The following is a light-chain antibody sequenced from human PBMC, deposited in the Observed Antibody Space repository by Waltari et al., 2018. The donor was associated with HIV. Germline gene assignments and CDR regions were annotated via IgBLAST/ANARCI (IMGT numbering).Light chain of an antibody. CDR2: EVS. CDR1: SNDIGSYHY. CDR3: QSGDSTITPVV. Sequence: QSVLTQPASVSGSPGQSLTLSCTGTSNDIGSYHYVSWYQQSPDKAPKLIIYEVSYRPSGVSSRFSGSKSGNTASLTISGLQTEDEADYYCQSGDSTITPVVFGGGTKLTVL. V-gene: IGLV2-14*01. J-gene: IGLJ2*01.